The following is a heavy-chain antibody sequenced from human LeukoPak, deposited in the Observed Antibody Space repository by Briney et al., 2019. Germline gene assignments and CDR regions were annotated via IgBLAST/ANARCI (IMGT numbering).Heavy chain of an antibody. CDR3: ARGDLWFGELLPFDY. J-gene: IGHJ4*02. V-gene: IGHV3-21*01. Sequence: GGSLRLSCAASGFTFSSYSMNWVRQAPGKGLEWVSSISGSSYYIYYADSVKGRFTISRDNAKNSLYLQMNSLRAEDTAVYYCARGDLWFGELLPFDYWGQGTLVTVSS. D-gene: IGHD3-10*01. CDR2: ISGSSYYI. CDR1: GFTFSSYS.